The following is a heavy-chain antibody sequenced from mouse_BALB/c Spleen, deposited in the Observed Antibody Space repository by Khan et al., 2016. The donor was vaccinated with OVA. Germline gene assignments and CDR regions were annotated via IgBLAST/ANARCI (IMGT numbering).Heavy chain of an antibody. D-gene: IGHD2-12*01. V-gene: IGHV1-4*01. Sequence: VQLQQSGAELARPGASVKMSCKASGYTFTSYTIHWIKKRPGQGLEWIGYINPSNGYTNYNQKFKDKATLTTDKSSTTAYLQLSILRSDDSAVDNGVSYGAYHMIDSWFAYWGQGTLVTVSA. J-gene: IGHJ3*01. CDR2: INPSNGYT. CDR3: VSYGAYHMIDSWFAY. CDR1: GYTFTSYT.